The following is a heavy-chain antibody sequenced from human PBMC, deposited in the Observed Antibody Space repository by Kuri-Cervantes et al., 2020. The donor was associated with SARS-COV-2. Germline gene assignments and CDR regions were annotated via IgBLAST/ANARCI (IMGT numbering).Heavy chain of an antibody. CDR3: ARERGSSWYSSKALDI. Sequence: GESLKISCAASGFTFSSYSMNWVRQAPGKGLEWVSSISSSSSYIYYADSVKGRFTISRDNAKNSLYLQMNSLRAEDTAVYYCARERGSSWYSSKALDIRGQGTMVTVSS. V-gene: IGHV3-21*01. D-gene: IGHD6-13*01. CDR2: ISSSSSYI. J-gene: IGHJ3*02. CDR1: GFTFSSYS.